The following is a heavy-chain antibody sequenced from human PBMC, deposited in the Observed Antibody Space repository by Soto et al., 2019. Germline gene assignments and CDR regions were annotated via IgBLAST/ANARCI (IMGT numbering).Heavy chain of an antibody. CDR3: ARDTVVAAFDY. Sequence: QVQLVQSGAEVKKPGASVRVSCKASGFTFPSYGITWVRQAPGQGLEWMGWLSPYNGNTNYAQKLQGRGTMTTDTSTSTAYMELRSLRSDDTAVYYCARDTVVAAFDYWGQGSLVTVSS. D-gene: IGHD2-15*01. J-gene: IGHJ4*02. CDR2: LSPYNGNT. V-gene: IGHV1-18*01. CDR1: GFTFPSYG.